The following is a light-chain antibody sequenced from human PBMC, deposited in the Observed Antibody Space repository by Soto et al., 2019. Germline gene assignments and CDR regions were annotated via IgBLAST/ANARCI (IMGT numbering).Light chain of an antibody. CDR3: HHYGSSLWT. V-gene: IGKV3-20*01. Sequence: EFVLTQSPDTLSLSPGERATLSCRASPSVSDNILAWYRQKPGQSPRLLIYGASSRATGIPDRFSGSGSGTDFTRTISRVEAEDSAVYYWHHYGSSLWTFGQGTKVEIK. CDR1: PSVSDNI. J-gene: IGKJ1*01. CDR2: GAS.